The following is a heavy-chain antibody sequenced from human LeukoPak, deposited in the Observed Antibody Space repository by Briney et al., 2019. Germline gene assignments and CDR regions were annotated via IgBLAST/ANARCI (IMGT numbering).Heavy chain of an antibody. CDR1: GFTLWRHG. CDR3: AREQSTSGHAGSFDI. J-gene: IGHJ3*02. CDR2: TWYGGS. V-gene: IGHV3-33*01. Sequence: GKSLRLSCTTSGFTLWRHGMHWVRQAPGKVLEWVAVTWYGGSDYADSVRGRFSVSRDIFGNTVYLQMDNLRVEDTALYYCAREQSTSGHAGSFDIWGQGTVVTVSS. D-gene: IGHD5-12*01.